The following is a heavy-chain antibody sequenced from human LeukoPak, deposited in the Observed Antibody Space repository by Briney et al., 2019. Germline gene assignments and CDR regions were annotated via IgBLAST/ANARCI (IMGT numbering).Heavy chain of an antibody. J-gene: IGHJ5*02. V-gene: IGHV1-8*01. CDR2: MNPNSGNT. D-gene: IGHD3-10*01. CDR1: GYTFTSYD. Sequence: ASVKVSCKASGYTFTSYDINWVRQATGQGLEWMGWMNPNSGNTGYAQKFQGRVTMTRNTSISTAYMELSSLRSEDTAVYYCARDCGELPPIGFDPWGQGTLVTVSS. CDR3: ARDCGELPPIGFDP.